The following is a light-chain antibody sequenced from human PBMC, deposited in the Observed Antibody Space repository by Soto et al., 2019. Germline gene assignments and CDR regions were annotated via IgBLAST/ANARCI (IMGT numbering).Light chain of an antibody. Sequence: EIVLTQSPGTLSLSPGERATLSCRASQSVSSNYLAWYQQKSGQAPRLLIYGASGRATGIPDRFSGSGSGTDFTLTISRLEPEDFAVYYCQQYGSSPTTFGHGTKVDIK. V-gene: IGKV3-20*01. J-gene: IGKJ1*01. CDR1: QSVSSNY. CDR3: QQYGSSPTT. CDR2: GAS.